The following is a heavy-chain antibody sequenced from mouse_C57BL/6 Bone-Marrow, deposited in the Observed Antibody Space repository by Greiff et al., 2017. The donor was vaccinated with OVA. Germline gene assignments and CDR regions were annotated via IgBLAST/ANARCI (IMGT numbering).Heavy chain of an antibody. Sequence: VKLMESGAELVRPGASVTLSCKASGYTFTDYEMHWVKQTPVHGLEWIGAIDPETGGTAYNQKFKGKAILTADKSSSTAYMELRSLTSEDSAVYYCTRWHGSSYFFDYWGQGTTLTVSS. CDR3: TRWHGSSYFFDY. CDR1: GYTFTDYE. J-gene: IGHJ2*01. CDR2: IDPETGGT. D-gene: IGHD1-1*01. V-gene: IGHV1-15*01.